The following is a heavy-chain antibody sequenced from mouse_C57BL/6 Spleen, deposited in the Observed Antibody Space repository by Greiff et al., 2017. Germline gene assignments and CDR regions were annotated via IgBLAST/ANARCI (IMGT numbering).Heavy chain of an antibody. D-gene: IGHD2-4*01. J-gene: IGHJ3*01. Sequence: QVQLQQSGPELVKPGASVKISCKASGYAFSSSWMNWVKQRPGKGLEWIGRIYPGDGDTNYNGKFKGKATLTADKSSSTAYMQLSSLTSEDSAVYFCARSSDYDRAWFAYWGQGTLVTVSA. CDR2: IYPGDGDT. CDR1: GYAFSSSW. CDR3: ARSSDYDRAWFAY. V-gene: IGHV1-82*01.